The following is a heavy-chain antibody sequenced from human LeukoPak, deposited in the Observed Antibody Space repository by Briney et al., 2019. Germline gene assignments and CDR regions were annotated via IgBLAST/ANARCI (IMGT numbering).Heavy chain of an antibody. CDR1: GFTFSHYY. D-gene: IGHD2-2*01. V-gene: IGHV3-7*01. CDR3: ARESIVVVPTTMDDASDI. CDR2: IKQDGSEQ. Sequence: GGSLRLSCAASGFTFSHYYMSWVRQAPGKGLEWVANIKQDGSEQFYLDSVKGRFTISRDNAKSALYLQMHSLRVEDTAVYYCARESIVVVPTTMDDASDIWGQGTMVTVSS. J-gene: IGHJ3*02.